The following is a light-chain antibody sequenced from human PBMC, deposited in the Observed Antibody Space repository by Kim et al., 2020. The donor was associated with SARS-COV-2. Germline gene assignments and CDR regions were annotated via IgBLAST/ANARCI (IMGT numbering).Light chain of an antibody. J-gene: IGLJ2*01. V-gene: IGLV2-11*01. Sequence: GQSVTISCTVTSNDVGGFDYVSWYQQNPGKAPKLMIYDVSERPSGVPDRFSGSKSGNTASLTISGLQAEDEADYYCCSYAGSYTVIFGGGTQLTVL. CDR1: SNDVGGFDY. CDR2: DVS. CDR3: CSYAGSYTVI.